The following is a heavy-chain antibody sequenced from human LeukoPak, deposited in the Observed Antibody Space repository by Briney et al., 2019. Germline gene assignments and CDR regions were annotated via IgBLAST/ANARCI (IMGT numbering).Heavy chain of an antibody. D-gene: IGHD6-19*01. CDR1: GFTLSSYW. V-gene: IGHV3-74*01. CDR3: ASQTRGWPGY. J-gene: IGHJ4*02. Sequence: GGSLRLSCAASGFTLSSYWMHWVRQVPGKGLVWDSRIDTDASKTNYADSVKGRFTISRDNAKNSLYLQMNSLRAEDTAVYYCASQTRGWPGYWGQGTLVTVSS. CDR2: IDTDASKT.